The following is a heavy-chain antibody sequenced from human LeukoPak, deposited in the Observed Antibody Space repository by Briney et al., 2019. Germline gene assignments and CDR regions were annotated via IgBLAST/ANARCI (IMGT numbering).Heavy chain of an antibody. Sequence: SETLSLTCTVSGGSISSSSYYWGWIRQPPGKGLEWIGSIYYSGSTYYNPSLKSRVTISVDTSKNQFSLKLSSVTAADTAVYYCARFGEPLDYWGQGTLVTVSS. CDR1: GGSISSSSYY. CDR3: ARFGEPLDY. V-gene: IGHV4-39*07. D-gene: IGHD3-10*01. J-gene: IGHJ4*02. CDR2: IYYSGST.